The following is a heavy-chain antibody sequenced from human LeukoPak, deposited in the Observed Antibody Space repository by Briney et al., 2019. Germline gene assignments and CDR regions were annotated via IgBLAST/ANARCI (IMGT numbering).Heavy chain of an antibody. CDR3: ARANFLYCSSTTCLFDY. Sequence: ASVKVSCKASGYTFTDYYMHWVRQAPGQGFEWMGWINPNDGDTNYAQKFQGRVTMTRDTSISTAHMEVSRLRSDDTAVYYCARANFLYCSSTTCLFDYWGQGTLATVSS. CDR2: INPNDGDT. D-gene: IGHD2-2*01. CDR1: GYTFTDYY. V-gene: IGHV1-2*02. J-gene: IGHJ4*02.